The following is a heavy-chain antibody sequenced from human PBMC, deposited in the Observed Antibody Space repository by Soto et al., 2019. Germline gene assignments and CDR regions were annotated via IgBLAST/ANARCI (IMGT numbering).Heavy chain of an antibody. J-gene: IGHJ4*02. CDR3: ARGPLRMGELSFEY. D-gene: IGHD3-16*02. V-gene: IGHV1-2*02. CDR2: IYPNHGGT. CDR1: GYTFIDCY. Sequence: ASVKVSCKASGYTFIDCYMHWGRQAPGQGLEWMGWIYPNHGGTEYAQKFRGRVTVTRDTSISTAYMELSRLRSDDTAVYYCARGPLRMGELSFEYWGQGTPVTVSS.